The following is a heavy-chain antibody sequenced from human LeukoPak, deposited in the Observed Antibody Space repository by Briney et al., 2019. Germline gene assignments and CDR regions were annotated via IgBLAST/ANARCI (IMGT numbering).Heavy chain of an antibody. V-gene: IGHV1-69*05. CDR1: GYTFTGYY. Sequence: GASVKVSCKASGYTFTGYYMHWVRQAPGQGLEWMGGIIPIFGTANYAQKFQGRVTITTDESTSTAYMELSSLRSEDTAVYYCASPGWNFTIFGVVMEGGFFDYWGQGTLVTVSS. J-gene: IGHJ4*02. CDR3: ASPGWNFTIFGVVMEGGFFDY. CDR2: IIPIFGTA. D-gene: IGHD3-3*01.